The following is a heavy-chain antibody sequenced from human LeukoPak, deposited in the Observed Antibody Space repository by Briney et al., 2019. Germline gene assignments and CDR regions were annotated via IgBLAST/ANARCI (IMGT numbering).Heavy chain of an antibody. CDR3: ARTHCGGGSCDTFDP. CDR1: GVSGRNDV. D-gene: IGHD2-21*01. Sequence: SEIPFVTWWESGVSGRNDVCGGRRHLAGKRLEWIGRFYASYYNPSLRSRVTLSMDTSKNHFSLKLTSVTAADTAVYYCARTHCGGGSCDTFDPWGQGTLVTVSS. V-gene: IGHV4-59*10. J-gene: IGHJ5*02. CDR2: FYAS.